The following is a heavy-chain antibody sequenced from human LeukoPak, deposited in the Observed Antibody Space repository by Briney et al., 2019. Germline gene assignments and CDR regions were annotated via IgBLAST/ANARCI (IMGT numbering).Heavy chain of an antibody. Sequence: ASVKVSCKASGYTFTGYYMHWVRQAPGHGLEWMGWINPNSGGTNYAQKCQGRVTMTRDTSISTAYMELSRLRSDDTAVYYCARGSYDSSGRDYWGQGTLVTVSS. D-gene: IGHD3-22*01. CDR2: INPNSGGT. CDR1: GYTFTGYY. J-gene: IGHJ4*02. V-gene: IGHV1-2*02. CDR3: ARGSYDSSGRDY.